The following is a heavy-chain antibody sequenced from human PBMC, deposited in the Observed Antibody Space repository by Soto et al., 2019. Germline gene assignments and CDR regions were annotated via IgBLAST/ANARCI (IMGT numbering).Heavy chain of an antibody. CDR3: AKERPYINSWPNAGYCQH. V-gene: IGHV4-59*01. CDR2: IHYSLST. Sequence: PSETLSLTCTVSGGSISSYYWSWLRQPPRKGLEWLGYIHYSLSTNYNPWLRSRLTSSVDTSKNQFSLKLSSVTAADTAVYFCAKERPYINSWPNAGYCQHWGQGTRVTVSS. D-gene: IGHD2-2*01. CDR1: GGSISSYY. J-gene: IGHJ1*01.